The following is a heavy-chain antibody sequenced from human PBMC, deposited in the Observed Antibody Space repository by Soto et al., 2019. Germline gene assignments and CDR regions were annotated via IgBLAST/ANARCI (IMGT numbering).Heavy chain of an antibody. J-gene: IGHJ4*02. CDR3: ARISD. V-gene: IGHV3-66*01. CDR2: IYSGGST. CDR1: GITVSNNY. Sequence: VQLVESGGDLVQPGGSLRLSCAASGITVSNNYMSWVRQAPGKGLEWVSVIYSGGSTYYADSVKGRFTISRDNSKNTVYPQTNSLRTEDTAVYYCARISDWGQGTLVTVSS.